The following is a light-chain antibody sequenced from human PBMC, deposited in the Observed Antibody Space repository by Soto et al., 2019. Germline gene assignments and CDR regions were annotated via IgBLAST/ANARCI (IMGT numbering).Light chain of an antibody. CDR2: DVN. Sequence: QSALTQPASVSGSPGQSITISCTGTSSDVGAYNYVSWYQQHPGKAPKLMTYDVNNRPSGVSNRFSGSTSGNTASLTISGLQAEYEADYYCTSYTSTGTLVFGGGTKLTVL. CDR1: SSDVGAYNY. CDR3: TSYTSTGTLV. V-gene: IGLV2-14*03. J-gene: IGLJ2*01.